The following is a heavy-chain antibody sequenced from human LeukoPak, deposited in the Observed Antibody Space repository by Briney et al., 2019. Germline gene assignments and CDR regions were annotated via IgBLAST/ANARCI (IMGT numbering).Heavy chain of an antibody. CDR3: ASGGHSGSYVFDY. J-gene: IGHJ4*02. Sequence: ASVKVSCKASGYTFTSYGISWVRQAPGQGLEWMGRIIPIFGIANYAQKFQGRVTITADKSTSTAYMELSSLRSEDTAVYYCASGGHSGSYVFDYWGQGTLVTVSS. V-gene: IGHV1-69*04. D-gene: IGHD1-26*01. CDR1: GYTFTSYG. CDR2: IIPIFGIA.